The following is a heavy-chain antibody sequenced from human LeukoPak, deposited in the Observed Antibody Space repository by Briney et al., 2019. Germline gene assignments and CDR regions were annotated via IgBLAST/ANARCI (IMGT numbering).Heavy chain of an antibody. CDR2: ISYDGSNK. CDR3: ARDPGIVVTYGMDV. D-gene: IGHD2-2*01. V-gene: IGHV3-30*03. J-gene: IGHJ6*02. Sequence: GGSLRLSCAASGFTFSSYGMHWVRQAPGKGLEWVAVISYDGSNKYYADSVKGRFTISRDNSKNTLYLQMNSLRAEDTAVYYCARDPGIVVTYGMDVWGQGTTVTVSS. CDR1: GFTFSSYG.